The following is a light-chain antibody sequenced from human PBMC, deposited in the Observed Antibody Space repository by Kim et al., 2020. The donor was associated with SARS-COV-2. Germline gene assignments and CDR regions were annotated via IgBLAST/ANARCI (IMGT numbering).Light chain of an antibody. J-gene: IGKJ4*01. Sequence: AIQLTQSPSSLSASVGDRVTITCRASQGISSALAWYQQKPGKAPKLLIYDASSLESGVPSRFSGSGSGTDFTLTISSLQPEDFATYCQQFNSYPLTFGGGTKVDIK. V-gene: IGKV1-13*02. CDR3: QQFNSYPLT. CDR1: QGISSA. CDR2: DAS.